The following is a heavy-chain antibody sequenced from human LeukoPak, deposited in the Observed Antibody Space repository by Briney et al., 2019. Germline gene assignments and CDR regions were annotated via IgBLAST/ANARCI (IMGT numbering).Heavy chain of an antibody. CDR3: ARRVVVAATRAWFDP. CDR2: IYYSGST. CDR1: GGSISSYY. D-gene: IGHD2-15*01. Sequence: SETLSLTCTVSGGSISSYYWSWIRQPPGKGLEWIGYIYYSGSTNYNPSLKSRVTISVDTSKNQFSLKLSSVTAADTAVYYCARRVVVAATRAWFDPWGQGTLVTVSS. J-gene: IGHJ5*02. V-gene: IGHV4-59*08.